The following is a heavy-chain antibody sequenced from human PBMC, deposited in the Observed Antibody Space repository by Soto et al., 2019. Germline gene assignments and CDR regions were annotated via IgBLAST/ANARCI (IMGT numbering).Heavy chain of an antibody. D-gene: IGHD2-8*01. Sequence: GSLRLSCAASGFTFSSYAMHWVRQAPGKGLEWVAVISYDGSNKYYADSVKGRFTISRDNSKNTLYPQMNSLRAEDTAVYYCARDIGKGRRYCTNGVCSTGPYYYYGMDVWGQGTTVTVSS. J-gene: IGHJ6*02. CDR1: GFTFSSYA. CDR2: ISYDGSNK. CDR3: ARDIGKGRRYCTNGVCSTGPYYYYGMDV. V-gene: IGHV3-30-3*01.